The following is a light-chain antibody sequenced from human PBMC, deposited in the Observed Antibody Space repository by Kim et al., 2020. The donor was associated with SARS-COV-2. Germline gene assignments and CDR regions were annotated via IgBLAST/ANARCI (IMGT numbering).Light chain of an antibody. CDR1: TANMGSNS. V-gene: IGLV1-47*01. Sequence: GQRVTVPCSGRTANMGSNSVSWHQQLPGSAPKLLIFRNNQRPSGVPDRFSGSRSGTSASLAISGLRSEDEGDFYCATWDDSLRAGVFGGGTKVTVL. CDR2: RNN. CDR3: ATWDDSLRAGV. J-gene: IGLJ2*01.